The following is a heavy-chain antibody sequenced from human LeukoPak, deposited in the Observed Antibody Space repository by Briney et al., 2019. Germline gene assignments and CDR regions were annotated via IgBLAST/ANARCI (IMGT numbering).Heavy chain of an antibody. Sequence: GGSLRLSCAASGFTFSTYAMSWVRQAPGKGLEWVSAISGSGGGTYYADSVRGRFTISRDNSKNTLYLQMNSPRAEDTAIYYCAKSYFDILTGQPYWGQGTLVTVSS. J-gene: IGHJ4*02. CDR1: GFTFSTYA. CDR3: AKSYFDILTGQPY. D-gene: IGHD3-9*01. CDR2: ISGSGGGT. V-gene: IGHV3-23*01.